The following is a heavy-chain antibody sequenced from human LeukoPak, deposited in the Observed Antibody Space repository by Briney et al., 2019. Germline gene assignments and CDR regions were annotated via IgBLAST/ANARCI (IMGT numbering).Heavy chain of an antibody. CDR2: ILYDGSNK. Sequence: GGSLRLSCAASGFTFSSYAMSWVRQAPGRGLEWVAVILYDGSNKYYADSVKGRFTISRDNSKNTLYLQMNSLRAEDTAVYYCARGESGYDEWDYWGQGTLVTVSS. J-gene: IGHJ4*02. D-gene: IGHD5-12*01. V-gene: IGHV3-30-3*01. CDR1: GFTFSSYA. CDR3: ARGESGYDEWDY.